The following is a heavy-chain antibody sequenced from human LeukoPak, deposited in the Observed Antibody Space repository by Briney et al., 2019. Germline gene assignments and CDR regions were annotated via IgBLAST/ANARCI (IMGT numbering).Heavy chain of an antibody. V-gene: IGHV1-69*04. J-gene: IGHJ4*02. CDR1: GGTFSSYT. Sequence: SVKVSCKASGGTFSSYTISWVRQAPGQGLEWRGRLIPILGIANYAKKFQGRVTITADKSTSTAYMELSSLRSEDTAVYYCARDRVGAALGGPGQYWGQGTLVTVSS. CDR3: ARDRVGAALGGPGQY. CDR2: LIPILGIA. D-gene: IGHD1-26*01.